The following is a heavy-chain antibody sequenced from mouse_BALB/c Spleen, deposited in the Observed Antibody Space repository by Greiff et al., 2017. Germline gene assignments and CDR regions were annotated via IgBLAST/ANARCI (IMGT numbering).Heavy chain of an antibody. D-gene: IGHD1-2*01. CDR2: IYPGSGST. CDR1: GYTFTSYW. V-gene: IGHV1S22*01. Sequence: LQQPGSELVRPGASVKLSCKASGYTFTSYWMHWVKQRPGQGLGWIGNIYPGSGSTNYDEKFKSKATLTVDTSSSTAYMQLSSLTSEDSAVYYCTRLLRLPMDYWGQGTSVTVSS. J-gene: IGHJ4*01. CDR3: TRLLRLPMDY.